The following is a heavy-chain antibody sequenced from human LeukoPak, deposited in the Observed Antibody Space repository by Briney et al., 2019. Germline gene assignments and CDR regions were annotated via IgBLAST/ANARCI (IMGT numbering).Heavy chain of an antibody. D-gene: IGHD4-17*01. Sequence: SETLSLTCTVSGGSISSSSYYWGWIRQPPGKGLEWIGSIYYSGSTYYNPSLKSRVTISVDTSKNQFSLRLSSVTAADTAVYYCARGGVYGDYVGYWGQGTLVTVSS. CDR1: GGSISSSSYY. CDR2: IYYSGST. J-gene: IGHJ4*02. CDR3: ARGGVYGDYVGY. V-gene: IGHV4-39*07.